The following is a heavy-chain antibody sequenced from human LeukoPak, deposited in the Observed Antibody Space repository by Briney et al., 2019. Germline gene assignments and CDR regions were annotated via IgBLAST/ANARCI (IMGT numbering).Heavy chain of an antibody. V-gene: IGHV1-18*01. Sequence: ASVKVSCKASGYTFTSYGISWVRQAPGQGLEWMGWISAYNGNTNYAQKLQGRVTMTTDTYTSTAYMELRSLRSDDTAVYYCARDRRRFRTGTTGDNWFDPWGQGTLVTVSS. CDR1: GYTFTSYG. CDR2: ISAYNGNT. CDR3: ARDRRRFRTGTTGDNWFDP. D-gene: IGHD1-1*01. J-gene: IGHJ5*02.